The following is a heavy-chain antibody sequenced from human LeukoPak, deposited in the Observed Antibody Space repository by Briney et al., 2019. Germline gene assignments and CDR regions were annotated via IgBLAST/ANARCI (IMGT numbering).Heavy chain of an antibody. V-gene: IGHV4-39*01. CDR2: IYYSGST. Sequence: PSETLSLTCTVSGGSISSSSYYWGWIRQPPGKGLEWIGSIYYSGSTYYNPSLKSRATISVDTSKNQFSLKLSSVTAADTAVYYCARHFPEAQAAAGTWVFDYWGQGTLVTVSS. J-gene: IGHJ4*02. D-gene: IGHD6-13*01. CDR1: GGSISSSSYY. CDR3: ARHFPEAQAAAGTWVFDY.